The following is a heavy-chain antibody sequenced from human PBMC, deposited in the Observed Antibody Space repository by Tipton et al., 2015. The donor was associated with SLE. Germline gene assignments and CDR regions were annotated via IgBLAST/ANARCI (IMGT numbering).Heavy chain of an antibody. CDR3: ARDLVSRFGEPDV. Sequence: SLRLSCAASGFTFSSYAMHWVRQAPGKGLEWVAVISYDGSNKYYADSVKGRFTISRDNSKNTLYLQMNSLRAEDTAVYYCARDLVSRFGEPDVWGKGTTVTVSS. V-gene: IGHV3-30-3*01. CDR1: GFTFSSYA. CDR2: ISYDGSNK. J-gene: IGHJ6*04. D-gene: IGHD3-10*01.